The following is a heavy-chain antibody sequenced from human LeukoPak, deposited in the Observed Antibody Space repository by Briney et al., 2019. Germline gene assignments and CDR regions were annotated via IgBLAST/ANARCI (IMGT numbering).Heavy chain of an antibody. J-gene: IGHJ5*02. D-gene: IGHD3-16*01. Sequence: GRSLRLSCAASGFTFSSYAMHWVRLAPGKGLEWVAVISYDGSNKYYADSVKGRFTISRDNSKNTLYLQMNTLTAEDTAMYYCAKDAQPRSRWFDPWGQGTLVTVSS. V-gene: IGHV3-30*04. CDR2: ISYDGSNK. CDR1: GFTFSSYA. CDR3: AKDAQPRSRWFDP.